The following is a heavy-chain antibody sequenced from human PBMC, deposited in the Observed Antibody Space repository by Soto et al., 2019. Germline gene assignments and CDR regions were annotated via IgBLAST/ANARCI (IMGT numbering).Heavy chain of an antibody. J-gene: IGHJ4*02. CDR3: ARGDGYIFDY. D-gene: IGHD5-12*01. Sequence: QVHLVQSGAEVKKPGASVKVSCKASGYTFISYDINWVRQATGQGLEWMGWMNPNTGDTGYAQKFPGRVTMNRNTSINTANLELSSLRSDDTAVYFGARGDGYIFDYWGQGTRVTVSS. CDR1: GYTFISYD. V-gene: IGHV1-8*01. CDR2: MNPNTGDT.